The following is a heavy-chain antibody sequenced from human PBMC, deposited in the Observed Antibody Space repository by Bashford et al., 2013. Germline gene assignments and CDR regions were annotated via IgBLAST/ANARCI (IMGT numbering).Heavy chain of an antibody. CDR3: AKGWMPTITIRVFDS. V-gene: IGHV3-23*01. Sequence: GSLRLSCAASGFTFSNYAMSWVRQAPGKGLEWVSTISGRGGFTSHADFVKGRFIISGDNSKNTLYLEMNNLRAEDTAMYYCAKGWMPTITIRVFDSWGQGTLVTVSS. D-gene: IGHD5-24*01. J-gene: IGHJ4*02. CDR2: ISGRGGFT. CDR1: GFTFSNYA.